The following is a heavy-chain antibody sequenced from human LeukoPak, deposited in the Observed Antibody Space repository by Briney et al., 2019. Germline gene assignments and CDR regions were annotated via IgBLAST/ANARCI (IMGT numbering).Heavy chain of an antibody. Sequence: ASVKVSCKASGYTFTSYDINWVRQATGRGLEWMGWMNPNSGNTGYAQKFQGRVTLTRDTSINTAYMELTSLRSEDTAVYYCTRVPRESYSHWGQGTLVTVSS. CDR1: GYTFTSYD. J-gene: IGHJ4*02. D-gene: IGHD1-26*01. CDR2: MNPNSGNT. CDR3: TRVPRESYSH. V-gene: IGHV1-8*02.